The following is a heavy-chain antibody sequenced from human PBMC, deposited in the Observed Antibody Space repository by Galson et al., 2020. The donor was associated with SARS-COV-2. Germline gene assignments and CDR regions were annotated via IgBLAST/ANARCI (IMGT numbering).Heavy chain of an antibody. J-gene: IGHJ4*02. Sequence: GGSLRLSCAASGFTFSNAWMSWVRQAPGKGLEWVGRIKSKTDGGTTDYAAPVKGRFTISRDDSKNTLYLQMNSLKTEDTAVYYCTTIGSSGWFNYFDYWGQRTLVTVSS. V-gene: IGHV3-15*01. CDR2: IKSKTDGGTT. CDR3: TTIGSSGWFNYFDY. CDR1: GFTFSNAW. D-gene: IGHD6-19*01.